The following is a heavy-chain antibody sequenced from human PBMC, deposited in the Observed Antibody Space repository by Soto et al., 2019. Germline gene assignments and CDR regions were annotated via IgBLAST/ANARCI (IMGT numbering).Heavy chain of an antibody. Sequence: PGGSLRLSCAASGFTFSNYSMNWVRQAPGKGLEWVSSISSSSSYIYYADSVKGRFTISRDNAKNSLYLQMNSLRAEDTAVYYCARELGYDILTGPIDYWGQGTLVTVS. CDR3: ARELGYDILTGPIDY. CDR1: GFTFSNYS. D-gene: IGHD3-9*01. CDR2: ISSSSSYI. J-gene: IGHJ4*02. V-gene: IGHV3-21*01.